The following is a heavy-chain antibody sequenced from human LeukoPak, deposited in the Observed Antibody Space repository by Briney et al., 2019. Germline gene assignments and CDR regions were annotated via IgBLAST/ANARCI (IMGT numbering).Heavy chain of an antibody. D-gene: IGHD5-18*01. CDR2: IYYSGST. CDR1: GGSISSCY. J-gene: IGHJ3*02. CDR3: ARRDTVQQVAFDI. V-gene: IGHV4-59*08. Sequence: SETLSLTCTVSGGSISSCYWSWIRQPPGKGLEWIGYIYYSGSTNYNPSLKSRVTISVDTSKNQFSLKLSSVTAADTAVYYCARRDTVQQVAFDIWGQGTMVTVSS.